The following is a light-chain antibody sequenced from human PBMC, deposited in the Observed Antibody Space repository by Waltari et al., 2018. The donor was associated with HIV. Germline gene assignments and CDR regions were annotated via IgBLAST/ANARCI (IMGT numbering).Light chain of an antibody. Sequence: SYVVTQPPSVSVAPGQTARITRGGNNIGTNSVIWYQQKPGQAPVLVVYDDSDRPSGIPERFSGSNSGNTATLTISRVEAGDEADYHCQVWDSSSDNLVVFGGGTKLTVL. V-gene: IGLV3-21*02. J-gene: IGLJ2*01. CDR3: QVWDSSSDNLVV. CDR1: NIGTNS. CDR2: DDS.